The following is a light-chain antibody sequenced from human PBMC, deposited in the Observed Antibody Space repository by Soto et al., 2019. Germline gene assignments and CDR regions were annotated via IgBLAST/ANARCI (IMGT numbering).Light chain of an antibody. CDR3: CSYATPRL. Sequence: QSALTQPASVSGSPGQSITISCTGTSSDVGSYDLVSWYQQHPDKAPKLLLFKVSKRPSGVSIRFSGSKSGNTASLTISGLQPEDEADYYCCSYATPRLFGGGTQLTVL. CDR1: SSDVGSYDL. V-gene: IGLV2-23*02. J-gene: IGLJ2*01. CDR2: KVS.